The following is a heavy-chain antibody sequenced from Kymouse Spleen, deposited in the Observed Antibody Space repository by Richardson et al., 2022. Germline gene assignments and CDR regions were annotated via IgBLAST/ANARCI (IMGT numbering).Heavy chain of an antibody. V-gene: IGHV3-21*03. CDR2: ISSSSSYI. CDR3: ARDSPKDIVVVPAAPYYYYGMDV. Sequence: EVQLVESGGGLVKPGGSLRLSCAASGFTFSSYSMNWVRQAPGKGLEWVSSISSSSSYIYYADSVKGRFTISRDNAKNSLYLQMNSLRAEDTAVYYCARDSPKDIVVVPAAPYYYYGMDVWGQGTTVTVSS. D-gene: IGHD2-2*02. J-gene: IGHJ6*02. CDR1: GFTFSSYS.